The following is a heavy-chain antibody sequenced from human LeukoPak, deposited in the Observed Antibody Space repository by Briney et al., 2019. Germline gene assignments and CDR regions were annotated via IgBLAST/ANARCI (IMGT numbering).Heavy chain of an antibody. CDR3: ARDSNVIVVAPDLGFQH. Sequence: ASVKVSCKASGYTFTSYYMHWVRQAPGQGLEWMGIINPSGGSTSYAQKFQGRVTMTRDTSTSTVYMELGSLRSEDTAVYYCARDSNVIVVAPDLGFQHWGQGTLVTVSS. J-gene: IGHJ1*01. V-gene: IGHV1-46*01. CDR2: INPSGGST. CDR1: GYTFTSYY. D-gene: IGHD3-22*01.